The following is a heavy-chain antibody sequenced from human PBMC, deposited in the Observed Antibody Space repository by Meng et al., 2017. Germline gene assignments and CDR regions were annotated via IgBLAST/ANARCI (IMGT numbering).Heavy chain of an antibody. V-gene: IGHV1-46*01. CDR1: GYTFTSYD. J-gene: IGHJ4*02. Sequence: LVLSGAKGKNPGASLKGPCKAVGYTFTSYDMHWLRQAPGQGLEWMGIINPSGGSTSYAQKFQGRVTMTRDTSTSTVYMELSSLRSEDTAVYYCASSSGWGDPVYDYWGQGTLVTVSS. CDR2: INPSGGST. CDR3: ASSSGWGDPVYDY. D-gene: IGHD2-21*01.